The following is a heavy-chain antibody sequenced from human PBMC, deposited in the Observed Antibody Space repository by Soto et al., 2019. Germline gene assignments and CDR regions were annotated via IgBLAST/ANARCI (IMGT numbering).Heavy chain of an antibody. CDR1: VFTFSSYA. D-gene: IGHD6-13*01. J-gene: IGHJ4*02. CDR2: ISGSGGST. V-gene: IGHV3-23*01. CDR3: ANTYTGIAAAVELHY. Sequence: EVQLLESGGGLVQPGGSLRLSCAASVFTFSSYAMSWFRQAPGKGLGWGSAISGSGGSTYYADSVKGRLTISRDNPKNPPDLQMNRLRAEDTAVYYCANTYTGIAAAVELHYWGQGTLVTVSS.